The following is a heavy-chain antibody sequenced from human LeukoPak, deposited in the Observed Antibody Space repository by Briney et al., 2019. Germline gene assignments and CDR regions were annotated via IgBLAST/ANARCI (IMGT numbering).Heavy chain of an antibody. CDR1: GGTFSSYA. D-gene: IGHD4-23*01. Sequence: SVKVSCKASGGTFSSYAISWVRQAPGQGLEWMGGIIPIFGTANYAQKFQGRVTITADESTGTAYMELSSLRSEDTAVYYCARSASYGGNSGRGGFYYFDYWGQGTLVTVSS. V-gene: IGHV1-69*01. CDR3: ARSASYGGNSGRGGFYYFDY. CDR2: IIPIFGTA. J-gene: IGHJ4*02.